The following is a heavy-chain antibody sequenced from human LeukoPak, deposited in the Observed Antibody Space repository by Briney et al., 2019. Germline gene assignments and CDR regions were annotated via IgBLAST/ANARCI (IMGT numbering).Heavy chain of an antibody. CDR3: ARMPSSGSYSYYYYMDV. CDR2: ISAYNGNT. V-gene: IGHV1-18*01. Sequence: ASVKVSCKASGYTFTSYGISWVRQAPGQGLEWMGWISAYNGNTNYAQKLQGRVTMTTDTSTSTAYMELRSLRSDDTAVYYCARMPSSGSYSYYYYMDVWGKGTTVTVSS. D-gene: IGHD1-26*01. CDR1: GYTFTSYG. J-gene: IGHJ6*03.